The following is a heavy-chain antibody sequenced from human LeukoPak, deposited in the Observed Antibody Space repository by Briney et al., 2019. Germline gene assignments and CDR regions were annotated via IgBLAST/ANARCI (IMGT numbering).Heavy chain of an antibody. CDR3: ARDSEGGSYYEG. V-gene: IGHV4-59*01. J-gene: IGHJ4*02. CDR2: IYYSGST. CDR1: GGSISSYY. Sequence: SETLSLTCTVSGGSISSYYWSWIRQPPGKGLEWIGYIYYSGSTNYNPSLKSRVTISVDTSKNQFSLKLSSVTAADTVVYYCARDSEGGSYYEGWGQGTLVTVSS. D-gene: IGHD1-26*01.